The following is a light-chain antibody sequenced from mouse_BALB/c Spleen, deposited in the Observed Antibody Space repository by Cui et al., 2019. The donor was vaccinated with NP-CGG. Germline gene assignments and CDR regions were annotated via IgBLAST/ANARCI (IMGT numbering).Light chain of an antibody. CDR2: DTH. Sequence: QAIVTQEYALTTAPGERVRLTCSSSTGTVTTSNYANWIQEKPDHLFTGLIGDTHNRVPGVPARFSGSLIEDKAALTITGAQTEDEAIYFCALWYSNHWVFGGGTKLTVL. J-gene: IGLJ1*01. CDR3: ALWYSNHWV. CDR1: TGTVTTSNY. V-gene: IGLV1*01.